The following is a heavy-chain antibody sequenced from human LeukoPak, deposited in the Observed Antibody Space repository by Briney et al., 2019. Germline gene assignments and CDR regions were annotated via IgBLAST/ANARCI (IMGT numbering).Heavy chain of an antibody. D-gene: IGHD6-19*01. Sequence: GGSLRLSCAASGFTFSSYSMNWVRQAPGKGLEWVSSISSSSSYIYYADSVKGRFTISRDNAKNSLYLQMNSLRAEDTAVYYCARGRRGSWLSDYWGQGTLVTVSS. V-gene: IGHV3-21*01. CDR2: ISSSSSYI. CDR1: GFTFSSYS. CDR3: ARGRRGSWLSDY. J-gene: IGHJ4*02.